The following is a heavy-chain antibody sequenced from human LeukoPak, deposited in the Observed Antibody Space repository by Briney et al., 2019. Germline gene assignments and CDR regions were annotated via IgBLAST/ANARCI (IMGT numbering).Heavy chain of an antibody. V-gene: IGHV3-23*01. CDR3: AKVQLTSVVITTPFDY. Sequence: GGTLRLSCAASGFTFSSYGFSWVRQAPGKGLEWVSAISGSAGTTYYADSVKGRFTISRDNSKNTLYLQMNSLRAEDTAVYYCAKVQLTSVVITTPFDYWGQGTLVTVSS. J-gene: IGHJ4*02. CDR1: GFTFSSYG. D-gene: IGHD3-22*01. CDR2: ISGSAGTT.